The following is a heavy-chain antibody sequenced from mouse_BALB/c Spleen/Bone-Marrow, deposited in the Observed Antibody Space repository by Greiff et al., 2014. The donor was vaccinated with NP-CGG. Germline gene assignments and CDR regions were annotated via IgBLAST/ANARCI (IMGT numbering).Heavy chain of an antibody. J-gene: IGHJ2*01. CDR3: ARQGVDYFDY. CDR1: GYTLTSYV. Sequence: EVHLVESGPELVKPGASVKMSCKASGYTLTSYVMHWVKQKPGQGLEWIGYINPYNDGTKYNEKFKGKATLTSDRSSSTAYMELSSLTSEDSAVYYCARQGVDYFDYWGQGTTLTVSS. CDR2: INPYNDGT. V-gene: IGHV1-14*01.